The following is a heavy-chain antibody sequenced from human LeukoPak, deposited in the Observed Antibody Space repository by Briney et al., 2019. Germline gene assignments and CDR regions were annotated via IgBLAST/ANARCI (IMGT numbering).Heavy chain of an antibody. CDR1: GGSITISYYY. D-gene: IGHD5-18*01. CDR2: INHSGST. J-gene: IGHJ6*03. CDR3: ARVGYSYVINDWSRTGLGAYPTKYYYHMDV. Sequence: SETLSLTCTVSGGSITISYYYWGWVRQPPGKGLEWIGEINHSGSTNYNPSLKSRVTISGDTSKNQFSLKLSSVTAADTAVYFCARVGYSYVINDWSRTGLGAYPTKYYYHMDVWGKGTTVTVSS. V-gene: IGHV4-39*07.